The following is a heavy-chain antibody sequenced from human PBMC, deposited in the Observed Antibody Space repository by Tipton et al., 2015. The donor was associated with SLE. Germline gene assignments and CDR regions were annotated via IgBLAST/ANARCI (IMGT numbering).Heavy chain of an antibody. Sequence: TLSLTCTVSGYSISSGYYWGWIRQPPGKGLEWIGSIYHSGSTYYNPSLKSRVTISVDTSKNQFSLKLSSVTAADTAVYYCAREVVAAPYYYYGMDVWGQGTTVTVSS. CDR3: AREVVAAPYYYYGMDV. CDR2: IYHSGST. V-gene: IGHV4-38-2*02. D-gene: IGHD2-15*01. CDR1: GYSISSGYY. J-gene: IGHJ6*02.